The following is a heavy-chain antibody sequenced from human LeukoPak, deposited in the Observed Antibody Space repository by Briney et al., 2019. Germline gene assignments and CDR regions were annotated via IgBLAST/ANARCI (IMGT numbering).Heavy chain of an antibody. J-gene: IGHJ3*02. CDR2: INSDGGNI. V-gene: IGHV3-74*01. D-gene: IGHD6-6*01. CDR3: ARVGVSNAFDM. Sequence: GGSLRLSCAASGSTFSSYQMHWVRQVPGKGLVWVSRINSDGGNIAHADSVKGRFTISRDNAKNTLYLEMNSLGAEDTAVYYCARVGVSNAFDMWGQGTKVTVSS. CDR1: GSTFSSYQ.